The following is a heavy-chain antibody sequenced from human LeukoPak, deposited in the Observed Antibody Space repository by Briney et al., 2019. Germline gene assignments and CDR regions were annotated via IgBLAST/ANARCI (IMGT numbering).Heavy chain of an antibody. J-gene: IGHJ4*02. CDR2: IWYDGSIK. V-gene: IGHV3-33*01. CDR3: ARAVGPYDY. D-gene: IGHD3-10*01. Sequence: PGRSLRLSCAASGFIFSTYGMHWVRQAPGKGLEWVAVIWYDGSIKYYADSVKDRFTISRDNSKNTLYLHMNSLRAEDTGVYYCARAVGPYDYWGQGTLVTVSS. CDR1: GFIFSTYG.